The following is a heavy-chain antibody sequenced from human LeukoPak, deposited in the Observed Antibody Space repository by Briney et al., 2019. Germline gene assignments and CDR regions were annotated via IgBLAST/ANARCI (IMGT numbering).Heavy chain of an antibody. CDR3: ARGALYYYDSSGFGNWFDS. J-gene: IGHJ5*01. V-gene: IGHV1-2*02. D-gene: IGHD3-22*01. Sequence: ASVKVSCKASGYTFTGYYLHWVRQAPGQGLEWMGWINPKSGGTKYAQKFQGRVTMTRDASISTAYMELTRLTSDDSANYYCARGALYYYDSSGFGNWFDSWGQGTLVTVSS. CDR1: GYTFTGYY. CDR2: INPKSGGT.